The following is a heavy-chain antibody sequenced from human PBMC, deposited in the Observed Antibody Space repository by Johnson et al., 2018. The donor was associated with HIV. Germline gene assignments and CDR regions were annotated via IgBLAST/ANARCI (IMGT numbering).Heavy chain of an antibody. CDR3: ARNGLRPAAKGVAFDI. CDR2: ISSSGSTM. CDR1: GLTFSDYY. V-gene: IGHV3-11*01. D-gene: IGHD2-2*01. J-gene: IGHJ3*02. Sequence: QVQLVESGGGLVKPGGSLRLSCAAPGLTFSDYYMTWIRQAPGKGLEWVSYISSSGSTMYYADSVKGRFTISRDNAKNSLYLQMNSLRAEDTAVYYCARNGLRPAAKGVAFDICGQGTMVTISS.